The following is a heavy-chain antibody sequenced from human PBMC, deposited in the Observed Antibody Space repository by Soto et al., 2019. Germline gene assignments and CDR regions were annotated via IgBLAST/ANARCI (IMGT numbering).Heavy chain of an antibody. CDR1: GYTFISHG. J-gene: IGHJ6*02. CDR3: ARVSSSIVVVPDYGMDV. D-gene: IGHD2-15*01. CDR2: ISGKNGNT. V-gene: IGHV1-18*04. Sequence: ASVKVSFKASGYTFISHGISWVRQAPLQLLEWMGWISGKNGNTNYAQKLQGRVTLTTDTSTSTAYMELRSLRSDDTAVYYCARVSSSIVVVPDYGMDVWGQGTTVTVSS.